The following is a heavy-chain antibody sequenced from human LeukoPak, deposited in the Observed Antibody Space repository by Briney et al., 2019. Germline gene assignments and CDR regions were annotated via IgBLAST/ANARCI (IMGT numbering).Heavy chain of an antibody. CDR1: GFTLSSYE. CDR3: ARAPVRSSWSANWFDP. V-gene: IGHV3-48*03. J-gene: IGHJ5*02. D-gene: IGHD6-13*01. CDR2: ISSSGNAI. Sequence: PGGSLRLSCGASGFTLSSYEMSWVRQAPGKGLEWVSYISSSGNAIYYADSVKGRFTISRDNAKNSLYLQMNSLRAEDTAVYYCARAPVRSSWSANWFDPWGQGTLVTVSS.